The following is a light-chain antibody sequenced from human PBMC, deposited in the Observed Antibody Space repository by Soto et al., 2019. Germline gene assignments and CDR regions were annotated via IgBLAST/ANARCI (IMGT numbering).Light chain of an antibody. V-gene: IGKV3-11*01. CDR2: DAS. Sequence: EIVLTQSPAALSLSPGDTATLSCRASQSVSSYLAWYQQKPGQAPRLLIDDASNRATGIPARFSGSGSGTDFTLTIGSLEPEDCAVYYCQQRSNGPRTFGQGTKVEIK. CDR3: QQRSNGPRT. J-gene: IGKJ2*01. CDR1: QSVSSY.